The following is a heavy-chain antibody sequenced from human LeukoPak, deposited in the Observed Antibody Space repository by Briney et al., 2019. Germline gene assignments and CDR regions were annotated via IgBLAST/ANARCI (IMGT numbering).Heavy chain of an antibody. CDR3: ARAGNLYSSSWRYYFDY. J-gene: IGHJ4*02. CDR1: GYTFTGYY. D-gene: IGHD6-13*01. Sequence: ASVNVSCKASGYTFTGYYMHWVRQAPGQGLEWMGWINPNSGGTNYAQKFQGRVTMTRDTSISTAYMELSRLRSDDTAVYYCARAGNLYSSSWRYYFDYWGQGTLVTVSS. CDR2: INPNSGGT. V-gene: IGHV1-2*02.